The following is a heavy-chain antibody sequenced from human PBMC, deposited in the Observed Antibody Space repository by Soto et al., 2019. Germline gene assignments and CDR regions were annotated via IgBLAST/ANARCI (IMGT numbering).Heavy chain of an antibody. CDR3: AHRRGRIVRGHEIPHYFDS. CDR1: GFSLSTSGVG. J-gene: IGHJ4*02. CDR2: IYWDDDK. V-gene: IGHV2-5*02. Sequence: QITLKESGPTLVKPTQTLTLTCTFSGFSLSTSGVGVGWIHQPPGKAPECLALIYWDDDKRYSPSLKSRLTITKDTSKNQVVLTMTNMDPVDTATYYCAHRRGRIVRGHEIPHYFDSWGQGTLVTVSS. D-gene: IGHD1-26*01.